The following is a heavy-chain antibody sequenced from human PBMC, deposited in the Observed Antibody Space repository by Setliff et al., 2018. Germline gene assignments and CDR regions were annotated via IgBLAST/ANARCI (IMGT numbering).Heavy chain of an antibody. J-gene: IGHJ3*02. CDR3: ARRWNFGPYGSGIHDGFDM. V-gene: IGHV4-34*01. CDR2: INHYGST. D-gene: IGHD3-10*01. CDR1: DGSFSHYY. Sequence: SETLSLTCAVYDGSFSHYYWSWIRQPPGKGLEWVGEINHYGSTKYKSSLRGRVTISLDTAENQFSLKLTSVTAADTAVYYCARRWNFGPYGSGIHDGFDMWGQGTMVTVSS.